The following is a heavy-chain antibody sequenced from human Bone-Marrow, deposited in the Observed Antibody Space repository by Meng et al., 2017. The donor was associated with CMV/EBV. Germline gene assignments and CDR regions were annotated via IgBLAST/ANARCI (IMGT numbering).Heavy chain of an antibody. V-gene: IGHV3-49*04. Sequence: GGSLRLSCTASGFTFGDYAMSWVRQAPGKGLEWVGFIRSKAYGGTTEYAASVKGRFTISRDDSKSIAYLQMNSLKTEDTAVYYCRVVVVPAAITWFDPWGQGTLVTVSS. J-gene: IGHJ5*02. CDR2: IRSKAYGGTT. CDR1: GFTFGDYA. CDR3: RVVVVPAAITWFDP. D-gene: IGHD2-2*02.